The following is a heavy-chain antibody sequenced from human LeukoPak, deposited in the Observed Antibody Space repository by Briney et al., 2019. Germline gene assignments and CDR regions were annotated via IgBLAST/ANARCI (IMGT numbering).Heavy chain of an antibody. D-gene: IGHD1-26*01. V-gene: IGHV3-74*01. CDR3: ARDRERHWYFDL. J-gene: IGHJ2*01. CDR1: GFTFSSYW. Sequence: GGSLRLSCAASGFTFSSYWMHWVRQAPGKGLVWVSRINSDGSSTSYADSVKGRFTTSRDNAKNTLYLQMNSLRAEDTAVYYCARDRERHWYFDLWGRGTLVTVSS. CDR2: INSDGSST.